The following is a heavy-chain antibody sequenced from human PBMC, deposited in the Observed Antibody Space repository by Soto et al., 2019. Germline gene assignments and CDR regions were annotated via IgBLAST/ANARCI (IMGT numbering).Heavy chain of an antibody. CDR2: INHSGST. CDR1: GGSFSGYY. D-gene: IGHD3-3*01. J-gene: IGHJ6*02. V-gene: IGHV4-34*01. CDR3: ARGTSYYDFWSGFAHPAEYYYYGMDV. Sequence: SETLSLTCAVYGGSFSGYYWSWIRQPPGKGLEWIGEINHSGSTNYNPSLKSRVTISVDTSKNQFSLKLSSVTAADTAVYYCARGTSYYDFWSGFAHPAEYYYYGMDVWGQGTTVTVSS.